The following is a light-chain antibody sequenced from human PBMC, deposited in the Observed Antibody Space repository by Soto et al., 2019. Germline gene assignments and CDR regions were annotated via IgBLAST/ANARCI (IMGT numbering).Light chain of an antibody. CDR2: GAS. CDR1: QGISSH. J-gene: IGKJ2*01. V-gene: IGKV1-9*01. CDR3: QQVNGYPHT. Sequence: DIQLTQSPSFLSASVGDTVTITCRASQGISSHLAWYQQIPGKGPKLLIYGASTVQSGVPSRFRGSGSGTEFTLAISSPQPEDSATYYCQQVNGYPHTFGQGTKLEIK.